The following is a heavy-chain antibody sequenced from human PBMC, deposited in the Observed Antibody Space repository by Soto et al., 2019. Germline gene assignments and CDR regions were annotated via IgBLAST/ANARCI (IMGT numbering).Heavy chain of an antibody. CDR3: ARGGYCSSTSCYGAFDI. D-gene: IGHD2-2*03. CDR2: VNAGNGNT. Sequence: ASVKVSCKASGYTFTSYAMHWVRQAPGQRLEWMGWVNAGNGNTKYSQKFQGRVTITRDTSASTAYMELSSLRSEDTAVYYCARGGYCSSTSCYGAFDIWGQGTMVTVS. V-gene: IGHV1-3*01. J-gene: IGHJ3*02. CDR1: GYTFTSYA.